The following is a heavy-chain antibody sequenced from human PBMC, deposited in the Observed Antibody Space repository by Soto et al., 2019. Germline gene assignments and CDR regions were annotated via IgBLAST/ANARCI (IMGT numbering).Heavy chain of an antibody. CDR2: IRCKAYGGTT. Sequence: GGSLRLSCTASGFTFGDYAMSWFRQAPGKGLEWVGFIRCKAYGGTTEYAASVKGRFTISRDDSKRIAYLQMNSLKTDDTAVYYCTSFSGYSRGWSFWGFYDMDVWGQGTTATVSS. V-gene: IGHV3-49*03. D-gene: IGHD6-19*01. CDR1: GFTFGDYA. J-gene: IGHJ6*02. CDR3: TSFSGYSRGWSFWGFYDMDV.